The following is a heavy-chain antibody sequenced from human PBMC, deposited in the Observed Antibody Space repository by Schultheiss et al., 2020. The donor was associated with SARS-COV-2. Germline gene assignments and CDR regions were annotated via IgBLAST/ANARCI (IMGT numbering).Heavy chain of an antibody. CDR2: ISGSGGST. CDR1: GFTFSSYA. D-gene: IGHD7-27*01. Sequence: GGSLRLSCAASGFTFSSYAMSWVRQAPGKGLEWVSGISGSGGSTYYADSVKGRFTISRDNAKNSLYLQMNSLRAEDTAVYYCATNWGSDAFDIWGQGTMVTVSS. J-gene: IGHJ3*02. CDR3: ATNWGSDAFDI. V-gene: IGHV3-23*01.